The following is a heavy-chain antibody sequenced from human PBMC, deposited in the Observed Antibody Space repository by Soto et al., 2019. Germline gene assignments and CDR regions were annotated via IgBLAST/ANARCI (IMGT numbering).Heavy chain of an antibody. CDR2: IYYSGST. V-gene: IGHV4-39*01. J-gene: IGHJ4*02. CDR1: GGSISSSSYY. D-gene: IGHD5-12*01. Sequence: SETLSLTCTVSGGSISSSSYYWGWIRQPPGKGLEWIGSIYYSGSTYYNPSLKSRVTISVDTSKNQFSLKLSSVTAADTAVYYCARLLPSAFAPGPREYSGYDGIYYWGQGTLVTVS. CDR3: ARLLPSAFAPGPREYSGYDGIYY.